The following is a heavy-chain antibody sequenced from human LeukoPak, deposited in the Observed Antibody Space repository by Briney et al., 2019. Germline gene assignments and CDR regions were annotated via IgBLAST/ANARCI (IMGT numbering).Heavy chain of an antibody. CDR3: ASILHYCSSTSCHNDAFDI. Sequence: EASVKVSCKASGGTFSSYAISWVRQAPGQGLGWMGGIIPIFGTANYAQKFQGRVTITADESTSTAYMELSSLRSEDTAVYYCASILHYCSSTSCHNDAFDIWGQGAMVTVSS. CDR1: GGTFSSYA. D-gene: IGHD2-2*01. J-gene: IGHJ3*02. CDR2: IIPIFGTA. V-gene: IGHV1-69*13.